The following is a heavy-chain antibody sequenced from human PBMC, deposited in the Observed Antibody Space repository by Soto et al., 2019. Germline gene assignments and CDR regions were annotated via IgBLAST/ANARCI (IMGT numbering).Heavy chain of an antibody. J-gene: IGHJ6*02. CDR3: ARDSQAGWNYVDAAMDV. D-gene: IGHD1-7*01. CDR2: IIPIFGTA. Sequence: QVQLVQSGAEVKKPGSSVKVSYKASGGTFSSYAISWVRQAPGQGLEWMGGIIPIFGTANYAQKFQGRVTITADESTSTAYMELSSLRSEDTAVYYCARDSQAGWNYVDAAMDVWGQGTTVTVSS. CDR1: GGTFSSYA. V-gene: IGHV1-69*01.